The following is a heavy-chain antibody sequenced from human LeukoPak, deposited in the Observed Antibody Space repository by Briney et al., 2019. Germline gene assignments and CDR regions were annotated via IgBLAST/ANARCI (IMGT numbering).Heavy chain of an antibody. CDR3: AREGRYCSSTSCFVAFDC. CDR2: IYSGGST. V-gene: IGHV3-66*02. J-gene: IGHJ4*02. CDR1: GFTVSSNY. Sequence: GGSLRLSCAASGFTVSSNYMSWVRQAPGKGLEWVSVIYSGGSTYYADSVKGRFTISSNNSKNTLYLQMNSLRADDTAVYYCAREGRYCSSTSCFVAFDCWGQGILVTVPS. D-gene: IGHD2-2*01.